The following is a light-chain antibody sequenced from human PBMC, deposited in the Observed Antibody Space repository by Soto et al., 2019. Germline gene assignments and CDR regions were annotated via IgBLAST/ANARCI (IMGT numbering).Light chain of an antibody. CDR3: HHYNNWPYT. CDR2: SAS. Sequence: EIGMTQSPATLSVAPGETATLSCRPSQSVNRNLAWYQQKPGQPPSLLIYSASTRVVGIPRRFSGSGSGTEFTLTITSLQSEDIAVYYCHHYNNWPYTFGQGTKLE. J-gene: IGKJ2*01. CDR1: QSVNRN. V-gene: IGKV3-15*01.